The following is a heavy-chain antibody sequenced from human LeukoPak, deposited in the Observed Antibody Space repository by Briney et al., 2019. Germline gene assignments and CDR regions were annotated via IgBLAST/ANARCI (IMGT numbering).Heavy chain of an antibody. D-gene: IGHD6-13*01. V-gene: IGHV4-34*01. CDR3: ARRGYSSSWYLGWDYYYMDV. J-gene: IGHJ6*03. Sequence: SETLSLTCAVYGGSFSGYYWSWIRQPPGKGLEWIGEINHSGSTNYNPSLKSRVTISVDTFKNQFSLKLSSVTAADTAVYYCARRGYSSSWYLGWDYYYMDVWGKGTTVTISS. CDR2: INHSGST. CDR1: GGSFSGYY.